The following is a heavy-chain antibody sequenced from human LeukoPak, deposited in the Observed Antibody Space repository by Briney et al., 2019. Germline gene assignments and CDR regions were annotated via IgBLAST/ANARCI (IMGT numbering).Heavy chain of an antibody. CDR1: GFSFSSYA. Sequence: GGSLRLSCAAAGFSFSSYAMHWVRQAPGKGLEFVSAISTNGAGTYYANSVRGRFTISRDNSKNTLYLQMGSLRAEDMAVYYWARARWRGYYYFGYWGQGTLVTVSS. D-gene: IGHD3-3*01. CDR2: ISTNGAGT. J-gene: IGHJ4*02. V-gene: IGHV3-64*01. CDR3: ARARWRGYYYFGY.